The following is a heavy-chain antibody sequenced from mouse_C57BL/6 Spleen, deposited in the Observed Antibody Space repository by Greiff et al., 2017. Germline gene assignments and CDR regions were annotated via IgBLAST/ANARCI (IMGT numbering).Heavy chain of an antibody. Sequence: VQLQQSGAELVRPGTSVKVSCKASGYAFTNYLIEWVKQRPGQGLEWIGVINPGSGGTNYNEKFKGKATLTADKSSSTAYMQLSSLTSEDSAVYFCARERSLYAMDYWGHGTSVTVSS. CDR1: GYAFTNYL. J-gene: IGHJ4*01. V-gene: IGHV1-54*01. CDR3: ARERSLYAMDY. CDR2: INPGSGGT.